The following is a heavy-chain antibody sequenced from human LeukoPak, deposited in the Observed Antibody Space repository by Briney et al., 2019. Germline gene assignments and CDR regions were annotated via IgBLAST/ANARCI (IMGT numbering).Heavy chain of an antibody. D-gene: IGHD3-10*01. CDR3: AKKGESLDYYGMDV. CDR1: GFTFSRYA. CDR2: ISGSATST. Sequence: PGGSLRLSCAASGFTFSRYAMSWVRQAPGKGLEWVSGISGSATSTYYADSVKGRFTISRDNSKNTLYLQMNSLRAEDTAVYYCAKKGESLDYYGMDVWGQGTTVTVSS. V-gene: IGHV3-23*01. J-gene: IGHJ6*02.